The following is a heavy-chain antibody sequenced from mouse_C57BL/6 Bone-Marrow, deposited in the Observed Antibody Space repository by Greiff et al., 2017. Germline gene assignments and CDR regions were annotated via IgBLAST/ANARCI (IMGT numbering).Heavy chain of an antibody. CDR3: ARYTHTVVATKGIDY. Sequence: QVQLQQSGAELVRPGSSVKLSCKASGYTFTSYWMAWVKQRPGQGLEWIGNIYPTDSETHYNQKFKDKATLTVDNSDNTAYMHLSSLTSADSAVYYCARYTHTVVATKGIDYWGQGTSVTVSS. J-gene: IGHJ4*01. V-gene: IGHV1-61*01. D-gene: IGHD1-1*01. CDR2: IYPTDSET. CDR1: GYTFTSYW.